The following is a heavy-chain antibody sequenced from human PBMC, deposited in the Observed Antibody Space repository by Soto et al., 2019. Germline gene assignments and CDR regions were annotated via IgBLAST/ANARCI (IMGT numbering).Heavy chain of an antibody. D-gene: IGHD2-2*01. J-gene: IGHJ4*02. CDR1: GFTFSSYD. CDR2: IGTAGDT. V-gene: IGHV3-13*01. Sequence: PGGSLRLSCAASGFTFSSYDMHWVRQATGKGLEWVSAIGTAGDTYYPGSVKGRFTISRENAKNSLYLQMNSLRAEDTAVYYCARAYCSSTSCYAPNHFDYWGQGTLVTVSS. CDR3: ARAYCSSTSCYAPNHFDY.